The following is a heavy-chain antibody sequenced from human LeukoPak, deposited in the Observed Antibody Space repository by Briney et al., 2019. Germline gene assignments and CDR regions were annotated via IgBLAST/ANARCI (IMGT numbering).Heavy chain of an antibody. CDR3: ARDGAGDRDDAFDI. CDR2: INPNSGGT. J-gene: IGHJ3*02. CDR1: GYTFTSYG. V-gene: IGHV1-2*04. Sequence: VASVKVSCKASGYTFTSYGISWVRQAPGQGLEWMGWINPNSGGTNYAQKFQGWVTMTRDTSISTAYMELSRLRSDDTAVYYCARDGAGDRDDAFDIWGQGTMVTVSS. D-gene: IGHD7-27*01.